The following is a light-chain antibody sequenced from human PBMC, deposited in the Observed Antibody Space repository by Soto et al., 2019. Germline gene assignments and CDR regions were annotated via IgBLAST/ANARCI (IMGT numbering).Light chain of an antibody. V-gene: IGKV1-5*03. CDR1: QNIQSF. J-gene: IGKJ2*03. CDR3: QQYNSHSYYS. Sequence: DIQMTQFPSTLSASVGDQVTITCRASQNIQSFLAWYQQKPGKAPKLLIYLASRLEGGVPPRFSGSGSGTEFTLTINSLQPDDFAIYFCQQYNSHSYYSFGQGTKLEVK. CDR2: LAS.